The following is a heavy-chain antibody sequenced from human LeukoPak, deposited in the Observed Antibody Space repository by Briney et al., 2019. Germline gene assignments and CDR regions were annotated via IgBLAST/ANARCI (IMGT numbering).Heavy chain of an antibody. J-gene: IGHJ4*02. V-gene: IGHV1-46*01. Sequence: ASVKVSCKASGYTFTGYYIHWVRQAPGQGLEWMGIINPSGGSTSYAQKFQGRVTMTRDTSTSTVYMELSSLRSEDTAVYYCARGRPPNYFDDWGQGTLVTVSS. CDR1: GYTFTGYY. CDR2: INPSGGST. CDR3: ARGRPPNYFDD.